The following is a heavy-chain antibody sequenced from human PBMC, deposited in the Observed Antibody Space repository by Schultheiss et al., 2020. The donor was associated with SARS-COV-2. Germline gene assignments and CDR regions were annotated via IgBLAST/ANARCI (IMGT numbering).Heavy chain of an antibody. CDR3: ARDDDYYAMDV. J-gene: IGHJ6*02. V-gene: IGHV1-3*01. CDR2: INAGNGYT. Sequence: ASVKVSCKASGYSFSNFAIHWVRQAPGQRLEWMGWINAGNGYTKYSQKFQDRVTITRDTSATTAYMELSSLRSEDTAVYYCARDDDYYAMDVWGQGTTVTVSS. CDR1: GYSFSNFA.